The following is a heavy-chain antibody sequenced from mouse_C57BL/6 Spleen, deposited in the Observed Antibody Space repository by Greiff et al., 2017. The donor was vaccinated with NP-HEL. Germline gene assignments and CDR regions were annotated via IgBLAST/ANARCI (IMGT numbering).Heavy chain of an antibody. CDR3: VRSNWEAY. Sequence: DVHLVESGGGLVQPKGSLKLSCAASGFSFTTYAMNWVRQAPGKGLEWVARIRSKSNNYATYYADSVKDRFTISRDDSESMLYLQMNNLKTEDTAMYYCVRSNWEAYWGQGTLVTVSA. J-gene: IGHJ3*01. CDR1: GFSFTTYA. CDR2: IRSKSNNYAT. D-gene: IGHD4-1*01. V-gene: IGHV10-1*01.